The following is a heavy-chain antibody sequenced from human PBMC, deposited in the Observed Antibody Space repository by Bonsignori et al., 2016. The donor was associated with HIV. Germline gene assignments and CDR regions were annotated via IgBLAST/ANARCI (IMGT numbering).Heavy chain of an antibody. Sequence: ASVKVSCKASGYTFTGFYMHWVRQAPGQGLEWVGWINPNSGGTNYAQKFQGRVTMTRDTSISTAYMELSRLRSDDTAVYYCARAFCGGGCYAYYYYYMDVWGKGTTVTVSS. D-gene: IGHD2-21*02. CDR1: GYTFTGFY. CDR3: ARAFCGGGCYAYYYYYMDV. J-gene: IGHJ6*03. CDR2: INPNSGGT. V-gene: IGHV1-2*02.